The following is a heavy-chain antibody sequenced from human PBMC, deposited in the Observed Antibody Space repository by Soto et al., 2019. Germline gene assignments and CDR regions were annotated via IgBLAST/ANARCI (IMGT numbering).Heavy chain of an antibody. CDR3: GRCLLGPGGKGRAV. Sequence: QVQLVQSGAEVKKPGASVKVSCKASGYTFTSYGISWVRQAPGQGLEWMGWISAYNGNTNYAQKLQGRVTMTTDTATTTANRERGGGRCEETAVYYWGRCLLGPGGKGRAVGAKGTTVTASS. CDR1: GYTFTSYG. CDR2: ISAYNGNT. V-gene: IGHV1-18*04. J-gene: IGHJ6*04. D-gene: IGHD3-16*01.